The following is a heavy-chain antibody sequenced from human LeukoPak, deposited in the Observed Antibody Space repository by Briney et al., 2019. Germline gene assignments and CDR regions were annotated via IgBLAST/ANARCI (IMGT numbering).Heavy chain of an antibody. CDR3: ARRSGVVAAGDAFDI. CDR1: GGSISSYY. D-gene: IGHD2-15*01. CDR2: IHNSGRS. V-gene: IGHV4-59*08. Sequence: SETLSLTCTVSGGSISSYYWSWIRQPPGKGLEWIAYIHNSGRSNYNPSLKSRATISLDTSKNQFSLKLSSVTAADTAVYYCARRSGVVAAGDAFDIWGQGTMVTVSS. J-gene: IGHJ3*02.